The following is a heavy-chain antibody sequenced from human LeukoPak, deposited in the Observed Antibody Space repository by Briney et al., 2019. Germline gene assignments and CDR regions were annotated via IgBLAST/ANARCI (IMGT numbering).Heavy chain of an antibody. D-gene: IGHD3-22*01. CDR2: VRGSDAGT. J-gene: IGHJ4*02. Sequence: GLSVRLSCSASGLSLGDYAVGWFRQFPGKGLEWFSAVRGSDAGTDYADSVKGRFTIPRDNPNNTLYLQMNNLRADDTAVYFCAKRGVVIRVILVGFHKEAYYFDSWGQGALVTVSS. CDR3: AKRGVVIRVILVGFHKEAYYFDS. CDR1: GLSLGDYA. V-gene: IGHV3-23*01.